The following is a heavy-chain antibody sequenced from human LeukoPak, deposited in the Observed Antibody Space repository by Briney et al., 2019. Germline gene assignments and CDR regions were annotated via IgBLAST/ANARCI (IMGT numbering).Heavy chain of an antibody. CDR2: ISGSSGNT. V-gene: IGHV1-18*01. D-gene: IGHD5-12*01. CDR1: SYTFTRYG. CDR3: ARSGRGTYYYFDL. Sequence: ASVKVSCKASSYTFTRYGISWVRQAPGQGLEWMGWISGSSGNTNYAQKFLGRVTMTADTSTSTAYMELRSLTSDDTAVYYCARSGRGTYYYFDLWGQGTLVTVSS. J-gene: IGHJ4*02.